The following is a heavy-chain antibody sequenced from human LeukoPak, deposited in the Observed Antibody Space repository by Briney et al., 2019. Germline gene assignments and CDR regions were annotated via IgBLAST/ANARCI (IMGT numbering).Heavy chain of an antibody. Sequence: GGSLRLSCAASGFTFSDYYMSWIRQAPGKGLEWVSNISSSGSTIYYADSVKGRFTISRDNAKNSLYLQMNSLRAEDTAVYYCAKDVYSYHHYYYGMDVWGQGTTVTVSS. CDR2: ISSSGSTI. J-gene: IGHJ6*02. V-gene: IGHV3-11*01. CDR3: AKDVYSYHHYYYGMDV. D-gene: IGHD5-18*01. CDR1: GFTFSDYY.